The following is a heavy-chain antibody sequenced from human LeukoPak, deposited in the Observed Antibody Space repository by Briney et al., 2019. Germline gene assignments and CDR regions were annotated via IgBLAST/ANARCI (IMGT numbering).Heavy chain of an antibody. CDR1: GYTFTGYY. J-gene: IGHJ4*02. V-gene: IGHV1-2*02. D-gene: IGHD2-15*01. CDR2: IIPNSDFT. Sequence: ASVKVSCKASGYTFTGYYMHWVRQAPGQGLEWMGWIIPNSDFTDFAQNFQGRVTMTSDTSISTAYMELSRLRSDDTAVYYCARAISGGSPITASDYWGQGTLVTVSS. CDR3: ARAISGGSPITASDY.